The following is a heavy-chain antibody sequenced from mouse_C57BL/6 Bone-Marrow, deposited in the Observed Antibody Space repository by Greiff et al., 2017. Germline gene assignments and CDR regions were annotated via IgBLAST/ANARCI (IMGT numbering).Heavy chain of an antibody. CDR2: IDPEPGGT. J-gene: IGHJ4*01. Sequence: QVQLKESAAELVRPRASVTLSCKASGHTFTDYEMHWVKQTPLHVLEWIGAIDPEPGGTAYTQKSKGKVILTADKSSSTAYMERRSLTSEDSAVYYCTRDYYGSSHYYAMDYWGHVSSVTGSS. V-gene: IGHV1-15*01. CDR3: TRDYYGSSHYYAMDY. CDR1: GHTFTDYE. D-gene: IGHD1-1*01.